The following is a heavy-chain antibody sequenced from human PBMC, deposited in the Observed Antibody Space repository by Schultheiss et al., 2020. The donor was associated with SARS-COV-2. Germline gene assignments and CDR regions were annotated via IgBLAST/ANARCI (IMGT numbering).Heavy chain of an antibody. CDR2: IWYDGSNK. Sequence: GGSLRLSCAASGFTFSKAWMSWVRQAPGKGLEWVAVIWYDGSNKYYADSVRGRFTISRDNSKNTLTLHMNSLRAEDTAVYYCAGGFGTFSAPDAFDMWGQGTMVTVSS. V-gene: IGHV3-33*07. J-gene: IGHJ3*02. CDR1: GFTFSKAW. D-gene: IGHD3-10*01. CDR3: AGGFGTFSAPDAFDM.